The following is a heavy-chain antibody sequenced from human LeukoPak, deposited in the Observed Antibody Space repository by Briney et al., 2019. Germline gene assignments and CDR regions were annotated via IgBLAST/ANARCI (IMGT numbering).Heavy chain of an antibody. V-gene: IGHV3-11*01. CDR2: ISNSGSDI. J-gene: IGHJ4*02. Sequence: GGSLRLSCAASGFTFSDYEMGWIRQAPGKGLEWVSYISNSGSDIYYAESVKGRFTISRDNAENSLYLQMTSLRADDTAVYYCARGNYDYGWGNFRKGSFDNWGQGSLVTVSS. D-gene: IGHD3-16*01. CDR1: GFTFSDYE. CDR3: ARGNYDYGWGNFRKGSFDN.